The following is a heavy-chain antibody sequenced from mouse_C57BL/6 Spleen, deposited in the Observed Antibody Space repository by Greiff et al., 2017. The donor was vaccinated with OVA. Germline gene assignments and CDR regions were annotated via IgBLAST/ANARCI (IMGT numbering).Heavy chain of an antibody. CDR3: ARKEASTVFDY. CDR1: GFTFSSYA. CDR2: ISDGGSYT. V-gene: IGHV5-4*01. Sequence: DVQLVESGGGLVKPGGSLKLSCAASGFTFSSYAMSWVRQTPEKRLEWVATISDGGSYTYYPDNVKGRFTISRDNAKNNLYLQMSHLKSEDTAMYYCARKEASTVFDYWGQGTTLTVSS. D-gene: IGHD1-1*01. J-gene: IGHJ2*01.